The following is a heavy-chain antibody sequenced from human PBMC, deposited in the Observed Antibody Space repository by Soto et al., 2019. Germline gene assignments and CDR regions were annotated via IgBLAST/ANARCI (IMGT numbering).Heavy chain of an antibody. CDR2: ISYDGSNK. CDR3: ARRMVRGVTFLYYAMDV. V-gene: IGHV3-30*03. CDR1: GFTVSSYG. J-gene: IGHJ6*02. Sequence: GGSLRLSCAASGFTVSSYGMHWVRQAPGKGLEWVAVISYDGSNKYYADSVKGRFTISRDNSKNTLYLQMNSLKASDSATYYCARRMVRGVTFLYYAMDVWGQGTTVTVSS. D-gene: IGHD3-10*01.